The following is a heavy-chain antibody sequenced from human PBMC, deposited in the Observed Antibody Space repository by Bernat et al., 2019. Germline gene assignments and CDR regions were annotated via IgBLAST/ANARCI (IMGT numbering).Heavy chain of an antibody. D-gene: IGHD4-23*01. CDR2: ISYDGSNK. V-gene: IGHV3-30*18. CDR1: GFTFSSYG. CDR3: AKSYGGNSNWFDP. Sequence: QVQLVESGGGVVQPGRSLRLSCAASGFTFSSYGMHWVRQAPDKGLEWVAVISYDGSNKYYADSVKGRFTISRENSKNTLYLQMNSLRAEDTAVYYCAKSYGGNSNWFDPWGQGTLVTVSS. J-gene: IGHJ5*02.